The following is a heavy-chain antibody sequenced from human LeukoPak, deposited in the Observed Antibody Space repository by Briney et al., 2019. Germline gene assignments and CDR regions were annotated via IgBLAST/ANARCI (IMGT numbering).Heavy chain of an antibody. Sequence: SETLSLTCAVYGGSFSGYYWSWIRLPPGKGLEWIGEINHSGSTNYNSSLKSRVTISVDTSKNQFSLKLSSVTAADTAVYYCERRDYRKRMDYWGQGTLVTVSS. CDR1: GGSFSGYY. CDR2: INHSGST. D-gene: IGHD1-14*01. V-gene: IGHV4-34*01. CDR3: ERRDYRKRMDY. J-gene: IGHJ4*02.